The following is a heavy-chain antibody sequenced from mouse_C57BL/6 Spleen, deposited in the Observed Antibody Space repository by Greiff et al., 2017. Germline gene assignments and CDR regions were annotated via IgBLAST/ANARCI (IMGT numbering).Heavy chain of an antibody. CDR3: AIAIGYDDGWFAY. CDR2: IHPSDSDT. J-gene: IGHJ3*01. D-gene: IGHD2-2*01. Sequence: QVQLQQPGAELVKPGASVQVSCKPSGSTFTSYWLHWVKQRPGQGLEWIVRIHPSDSDTNYNQNFKGKATLTVDKSSSTAYMQLSSLTSEDSAVYYWAIAIGYDDGWFAYWGQGTLVTVSA. V-gene: IGHV1-74*01. CDR1: GSTFTSYW.